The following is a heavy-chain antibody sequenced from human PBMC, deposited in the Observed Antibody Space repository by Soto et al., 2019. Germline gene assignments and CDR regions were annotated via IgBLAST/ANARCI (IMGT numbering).Heavy chain of an antibody. J-gene: IGHJ6*02. D-gene: IGHD6-6*01. CDR3: AKDRGRSSFYRYGMDV. V-gene: IGHV3-23*01. Sequence: GGSLRLSCAASGFTFSSYAMSWVRQAPGKGLEWVSSISGSGDNTYYADSVKGRFTISRDNSKNTLYLQMNGLRAEDTAVYYCAKDRGRSSFYRYGMDVWGQGTTVTVSS. CDR1: GFTFSSYA. CDR2: ISGSGDNT.